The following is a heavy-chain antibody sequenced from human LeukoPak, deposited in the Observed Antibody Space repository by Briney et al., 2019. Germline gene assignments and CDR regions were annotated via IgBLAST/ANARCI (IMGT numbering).Heavy chain of an antibody. Sequence: SGTLSLTCAVSGGSISSNDWWTWVRQPPGKGLEWIGEIYHSGSTNYNPSLKSRITISVDKSKNQFSLKLSSVTAADTAMYYCGRHAYGDSSAAFDIWGQGTMVIVSS. CDR3: GRHAYGDSSAAFDI. D-gene: IGHD4-17*01. CDR1: GGSISSNDW. CDR2: IYHSGST. J-gene: IGHJ3*02. V-gene: IGHV4-4*02.